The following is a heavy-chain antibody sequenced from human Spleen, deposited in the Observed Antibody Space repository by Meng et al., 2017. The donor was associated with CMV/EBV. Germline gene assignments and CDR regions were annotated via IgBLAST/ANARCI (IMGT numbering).Heavy chain of an antibody. J-gene: IGHJ5*02. CDR3: ARGNIMGSTRSTWFDP. D-gene: IGHD1-26*01. CDR1: GFTFSNYV. Sequence: GESLKISCAASGFTFSNYVMHWVRRAPGKGLDWVALISYDGSDKYYADSVKGRFTISRDNSKNTLFLQMSSLRTEDTAVYYCARGNIMGSTRSTWFDPWGQGILVTVSS. CDR2: ISYDGSDK. V-gene: IGHV3-30-3*01.